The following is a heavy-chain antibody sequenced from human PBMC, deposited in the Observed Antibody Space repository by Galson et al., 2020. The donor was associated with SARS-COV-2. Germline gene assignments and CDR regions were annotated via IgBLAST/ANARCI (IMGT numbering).Heavy chain of an antibody. CDR2: ISPNSGGT. CDR1: GYTFTGYY. Sequence: ASVKVSCKASGYTFTGYYLHWVRQAPGQGLEWVGWISPNSGGTNYAQKFQGRVTMTRDTSISTAYMELSRLRSDDTAVYYCARVPINQYDDCGYYYYCDYWGRGSLFTVS. J-gene: IGHJ4*01. V-gene: IGHV1-2*02. CDR3: ARVPINQYDDCGYYYYCDY. D-gene: IGHD3-22*01.